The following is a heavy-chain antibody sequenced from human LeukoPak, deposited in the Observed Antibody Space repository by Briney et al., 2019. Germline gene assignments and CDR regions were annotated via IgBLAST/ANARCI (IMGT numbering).Heavy chain of an antibody. J-gene: IGHJ6*03. CDR3: ARDKAEYGSGSYYPDYYYYYMDV. V-gene: IGHV1-69*05. D-gene: IGHD3-10*01. CDR2: IIPIFGTA. CDR1: GGTFSGYA. Sequence: GSSVKVSCKASGGTFSGYAISWVRQAPGQGLEWMGGIIPIFGTANYAQKFQGRVTITTDESTSTAYMELSSLRSEDTAVYYCARDKAEYGSGSYYPDYYYYYMDVWGKGTTVTVSS.